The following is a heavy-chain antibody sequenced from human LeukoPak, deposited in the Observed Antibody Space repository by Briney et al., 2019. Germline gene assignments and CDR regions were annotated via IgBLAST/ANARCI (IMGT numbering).Heavy chain of an antibody. CDR3: AREWSSSGDFDY. J-gene: IGHJ4*02. D-gene: IGHD6-13*01. V-gene: IGHV1-46*01. CDR2: INPSGGST. CDR1: GYTFTSYY. Sequence: ASVEVSCKASGYTFTSYYMHWVRQAPGQGLEWMGIINPSGGSTSYAQKFQGRVTMTRDMSTSTVYMELSSLRSEDTAVYYCAREWSSSGDFDYWGQGTLVTVSS.